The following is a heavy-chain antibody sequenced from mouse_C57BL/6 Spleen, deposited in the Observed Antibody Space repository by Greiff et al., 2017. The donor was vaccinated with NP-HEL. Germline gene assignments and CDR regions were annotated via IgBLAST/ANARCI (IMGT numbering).Heavy chain of an antibody. CDR1: GFSFNTYA. CDR3: VRNGGYSWYFDV. CDR2: IRSKSNNYAT. J-gene: IGHJ1*03. D-gene: IGHD2-3*01. V-gene: IGHV10-1*01. Sequence: DVMLVESGGGLVQPKGSLKLSCAASGFSFNTYAMNWVRQAPGKGLEWVARIRSKSNNYATYYADSVKDRFTISRDDSESMLYLQMNNLKTEDTAMYYCVRNGGYSWYFDVWGTGTTVTVSS.